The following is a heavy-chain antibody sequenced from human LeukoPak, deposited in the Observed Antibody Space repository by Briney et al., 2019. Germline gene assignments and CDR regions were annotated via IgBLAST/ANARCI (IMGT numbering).Heavy chain of an antibody. D-gene: IGHD2-8*01. Sequence: PGGSLRLSCAASGFTFSNYAIHRVRQAPGKGLELVAVISYNRVYKHYADSAKGRFTISRDNSENTVYLQMNSLTAEDTAIYYCSGGGGYCSNGLCLEDCWGQVTLVTVSS. CDR2: ISYNRVYK. V-gene: IGHV3-30-3*01. CDR3: SGGGGYCSNGLCLEDC. J-gene: IGHJ4*02. CDR1: GFTFSNYA.